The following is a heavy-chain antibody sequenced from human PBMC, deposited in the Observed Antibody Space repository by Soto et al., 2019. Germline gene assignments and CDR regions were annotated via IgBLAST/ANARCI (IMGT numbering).Heavy chain of an antibody. J-gene: IGHJ6*02. CDR1: GGTFSSYA. Sequence: QVQLVQSGAEVKKPGSSVKVSCKASGGTFSSYAISWVRQAPGQGLEWMGGIIPIFGTANYAQKFQGRVTNTADESTSTAYMELNSLRCEDTAVYYCARDRPALMLTYYGMDVWGQGTTVTVSS. V-gene: IGHV1-69*01. D-gene: IGHD2-8*01. CDR3: ARDRPALMLTYYGMDV. CDR2: IIPIFGTA.